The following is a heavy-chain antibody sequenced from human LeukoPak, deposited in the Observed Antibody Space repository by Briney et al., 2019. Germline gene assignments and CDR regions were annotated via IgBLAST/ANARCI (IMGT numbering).Heavy chain of an antibody. CDR2: ISGSGGST. CDR1: GFTFSSYA. Sequence: GGSLRLSCAASGFTFSSYAMSWVRQAPGKGLEWVSAISGSGGSTYYADSVKGRFTISRDNSKNTLYLQMNSLRAEDTAVYYCAKARGGKCFLPEQSFQHWGKGTLVTVSS. D-gene: IGHD3-16*01. V-gene: IGHV3-23*01. J-gene: IGHJ1*01. CDR3: AKARGGKCFLPEQSFQH.